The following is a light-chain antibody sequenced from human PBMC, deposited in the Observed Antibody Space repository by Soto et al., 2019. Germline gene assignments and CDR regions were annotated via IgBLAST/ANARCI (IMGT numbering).Light chain of an antibody. J-gene: IGKJ5*01. CDR3: QQYNNWPPIT. CDR2: DTS. V-gene: IGKV3-15*01. Sequence: EIVMTQSPATLSVSPVERATLSFSASQSVSIKLAWYQQKPGQAPRLLIYDTSTRATGIPARFSGSGSGTEFTLTISSLQSEDFAVYYCQQYNNWPPITFGQGTRLEIK. CDR1: QSVSIK.